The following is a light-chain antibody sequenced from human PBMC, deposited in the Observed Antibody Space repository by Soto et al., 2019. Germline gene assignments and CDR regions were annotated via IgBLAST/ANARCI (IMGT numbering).Light chain of an antibody. J-gene: IGKJ4*01. CDR3: KQYGNSVT. Sequence: EIVLTQSPSTLSLSPGERATLSCRASQSVSSYLLWYQQKPGQAPRVLIYGASTRATGTPDRFSGSGSGTEFTFTISRLEPEDSAVYYCKQYGNSVTFGGGTKV. CDR1: QSVSSY. CDR2: GAS. V-gene: IGKV3-20*01.